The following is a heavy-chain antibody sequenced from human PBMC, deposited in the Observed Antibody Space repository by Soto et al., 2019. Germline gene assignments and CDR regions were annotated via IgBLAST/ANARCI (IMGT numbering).Heavy chain of an antibody. D-gene: IGHD4-17*01. Sequence: VQLVESGGGVVQPGRSLRLSCAASGFTFNTYGMHWVRQAPGKGLEWVAVISYDGSNKYYADSVKGRFTVSRDNSKNTRYLQMNCLRVEATAVNICAPVTTVTQIIYYYYGMDVWGQGSTVTDS. J-gene: IGHJ6*02. CDR1: GFTFNTYG. CDR3: APVTTVTQIIYYYYGMDV. CDR2: ISYDGSNK. V-gene: IGHV3-30*03.